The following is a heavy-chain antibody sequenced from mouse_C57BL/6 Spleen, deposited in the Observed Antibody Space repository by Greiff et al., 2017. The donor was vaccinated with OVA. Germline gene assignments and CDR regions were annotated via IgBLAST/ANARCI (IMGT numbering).Heavy chain of an antibody. V-gene: IGHV1-69*01. D-gene: IGHD1-1*01. Sequence: QVQLQQPGAELVLPGSSVKLSCKASGYTFTSYGMHWVKQSPGQGLEWIGEIDPSDSYTNYNQKFKGKSTLTVDKSSSTADMQLSSLTSVDSAVYDCARLLRWGPFGRWGEGTPLTVSS. CDR2: IDPSDSYT. J-gene: IGHJ2*01. CDR1: GYTFTSYG. CDR3: ARLLRWGPFGR.